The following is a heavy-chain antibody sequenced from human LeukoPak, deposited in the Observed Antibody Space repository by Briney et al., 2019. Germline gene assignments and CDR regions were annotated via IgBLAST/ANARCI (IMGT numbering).Heavy chain of an antibody. CDR2: ISSSSSYI. Sequence: GGSLRLSCAASGFTFSSYSMNWVRQAPGKGLEWVSSISSSSSYIYYADSVKGRFTISRDNAKNSLYLQMNSLRVEDTAVYYCAEGTYYYYGMDVWGKGTTVTVSS. V-gene: IGHV3-21*01. J-gene: IGHJ6*04. CDR3: AEGTYYYYGMDV. CDR1: GFTFSSYS.